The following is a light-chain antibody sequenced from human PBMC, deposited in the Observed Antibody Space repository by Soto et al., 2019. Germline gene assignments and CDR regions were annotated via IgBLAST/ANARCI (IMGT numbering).Light chain of an antibody. CDR3: QQYNNWPLT. CDR1: QSISSY. Sequence: DIQMTQSPSSLSASVGDRVTITCRASQSISSYLNWYQQKPGKAPKRLIYAASSLQSGVPSRFSGSGSGTEFTLTISSLQSEDFAVYYCQQYNNWPLTFGGGTKVDIK. J-gene: IGKJ4*01. V-gene: IGKV1-39*01. CDR2: AAS.